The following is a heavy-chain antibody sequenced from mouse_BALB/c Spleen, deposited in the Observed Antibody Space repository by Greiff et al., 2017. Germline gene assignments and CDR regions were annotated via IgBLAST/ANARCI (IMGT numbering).Heavy chain of an antibody. CDR1: GYTFTSYW. V-gene: IGHV1S127*01. D-gene: IGHD2-10*02. CDR3: TEEYGSWFAY. CDR2: IDPSDSYT. Sequence: QVQLQQPGAELVKPGASVKMSCKASGYTFTSYWMHWVKQRPGQGLEWIGVIDPSDSYTSYNQKFKGKATLTVDTSSSTAYMQLSSLTSEDSAVYYCTEEYGSWFAYWGQGTLVTVSA. J-gene: IGHJ3*01.